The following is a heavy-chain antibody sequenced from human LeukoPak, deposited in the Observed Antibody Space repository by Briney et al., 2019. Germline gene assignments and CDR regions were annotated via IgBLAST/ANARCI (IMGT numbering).Heavy chain of an antibody. CDR3: ARGSGDIVVVPAAMQFDP. Sequence: GRSLRLSCAASGFTFSSYGMHWVRQAPGKGLEWVAVIWYDGSNKYYADSMKGRFTISRDNSKNTLYLQMNSLRAEDTAVYYCARGSGDIVVVPAAMQFDPWGQGTLVTVSS. J-gene: IGHJ5*02. D-gene: IGHD2-2*01. V-gene: IGHV3-33*01. CDR1: GFTFSSYG. CDR2: IWYDGSNK.